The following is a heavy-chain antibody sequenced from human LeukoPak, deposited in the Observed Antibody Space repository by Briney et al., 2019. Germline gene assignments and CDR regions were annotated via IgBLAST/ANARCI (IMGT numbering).Heavy chain of an antibody. CDR2: IYYSGST. Sequence: SETLSLTCTVSGGSISSYYWSWIRQPPGKGLEWIGYIYYSGSTNYNPSLKSRVTISVDTSKNQFSLKLSSVTAADTAVYYCARMIREDYYDSSGSRFGAFDIWGQGTMVTVSS. CDR1: GGSISSYY. J-gene: IGHJ3*02. V-gene: IGHV4-59*08. D-gene: IGHD3-22*01. CDR3: ARMIREDYYDSSGSRFGAFDI.